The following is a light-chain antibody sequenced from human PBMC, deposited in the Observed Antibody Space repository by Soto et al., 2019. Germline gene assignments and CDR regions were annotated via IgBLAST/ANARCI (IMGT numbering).Light chain of an antibody. CDR2: AAS. CDR1: QGISNY. J-gene: IGKJ4*01. Sequence: DIQMTQSPSSLSASVGDRVTITCRASQGISNYLAWYQQIPGKVPKLLISAASTLQSGVPSRFIGSGSVTDFTRTISSLQPEDVSTYYCQKYTNVPAFGGGTKVEIK. CDR3: QKYTNVPA. V-gene: IGKV1-27*01.